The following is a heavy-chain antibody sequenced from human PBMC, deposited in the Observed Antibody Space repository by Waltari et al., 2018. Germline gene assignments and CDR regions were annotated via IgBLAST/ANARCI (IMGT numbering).Heavy chain of an antibody. CDR3: AREPGIAAAGRPYSDAFDI. D-gene: IGHD6-13*01. J-gene: IGHJ3*02. CDR2: IIPIFGTA. CDR1: GGTFSSYA. V-gene: IGHV1-69*14. Sequence: QVQLVQSGAEVKKPGSSVKVSCTASGGTFSSYAISWVRQAPGQGLEWMGGIIPIFGTANYAQKFQGRVTITADKSTSTAYMELSSLRSEDTAVYYCAREPGIAAAGRPYSDAFDIWGQGTMVTVSS.